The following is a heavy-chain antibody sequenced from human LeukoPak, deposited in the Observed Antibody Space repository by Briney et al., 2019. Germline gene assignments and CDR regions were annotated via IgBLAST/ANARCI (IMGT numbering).Heavy chain of an antibody. CDR2: IYHSGST. V-gene: IGHV4-38-2*01. CDR1: GYSISSGYY. Sequence: SETLSLTCAVSGYSISSGYYWGWIRQPPGKGLEWIGSIYHSGSTYYNPSLKSRVTISVDTSKNQFSLKLSSVTAADTAVYYCARHGLYYDFWSGGNFDYWGQGTLVTVSS. D-gene: IGHD3-3*01. J-gene: IGHJ4*02. CDR3: ARHGLYYDFWSGGNFDY.